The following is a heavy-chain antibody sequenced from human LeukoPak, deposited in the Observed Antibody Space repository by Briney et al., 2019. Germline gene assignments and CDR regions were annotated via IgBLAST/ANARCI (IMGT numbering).Heavy chain of an antibody. J-gene: IGHJ3*02. CDR2: IWYDGSNK. D-gene: IGHD2-15*01. Sequence: GGSQRLSCAASGFTFSSYGMHWVRQAPGKGLEWVAVIWYDGSNKYYADSVKGRFTISRDNSKNTLYLQMNSLRAEDTAVYYCARGNYCSGGSCYPDAFDIWGQGTMVTVSS. V-gene: IGHV3-33*01. CDR1: GFTFSSYG. CDR3: ARGNYCSGGSCYPDAFDI.